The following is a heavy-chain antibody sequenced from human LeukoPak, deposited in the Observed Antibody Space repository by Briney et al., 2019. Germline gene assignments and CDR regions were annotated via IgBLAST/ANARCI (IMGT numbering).Heavy chain of an antibody. CDR1: GGSIXSGSYY. V-gene: IGHV4-61*02. CDR2: IYTSGST. Sequence: VSGGSIXSGSYYWSWSRQPAGRGLEWIVRIYTSGSTNDNPSIKSRVTISVKTSKNQFSRKLSSVPAATPACYXXXXXXXXGXXXXFYYWGXGXLVNVSS. D-gene: IGHD3-16*02. CDR3: XXXXXXGXXXXFYY. J-gene: IGHJ4*02.